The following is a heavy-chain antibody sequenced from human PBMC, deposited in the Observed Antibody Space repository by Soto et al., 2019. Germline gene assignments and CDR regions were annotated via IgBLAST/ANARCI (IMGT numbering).Heavy chain of an antibody. V-gene: IGHV4-39*01. CDR3: ARHLGITMVRGVIINYYYYGMDV. CDR1: GGSISSSSYY. Sequence: SETLSLTCTVSGGSISSSSYYWGWIRQPPGKGLEWIGSIYYSGSTYYNPSLKSRVTISVDTSKNQFSLKLSSVTAADTAVYYCARHLGITMVRGVIINYYYYGMDVWGQGTTVNVS. D-gene: IGHD3-10*01. J-gene: IGHJ6*02. CDR2: IYYSGST.